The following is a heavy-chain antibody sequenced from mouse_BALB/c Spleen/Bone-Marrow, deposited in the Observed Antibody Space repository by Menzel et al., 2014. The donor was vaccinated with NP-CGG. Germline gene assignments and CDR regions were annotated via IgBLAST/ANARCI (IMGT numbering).Heavy chain of an antibody. J-gene: IGHJ1*01. CDR2: ISYSGST. V-gene: IGHV3-2*02. Sequence: EVQLQESGPGLVKPSQSLSLTCTVTGYSITSDYAWNWIRRFPGNKLEWMGYISYSGSTSYNPSLKSRISITRDTSKNQFCLQLNSVTTEDTATYYCAGNSWYFDVWGAGTTVTVSS. CDR1: GYSITSDYA. D-gene: IGHD2-1*01. CDR3: AGNSWYFDV.